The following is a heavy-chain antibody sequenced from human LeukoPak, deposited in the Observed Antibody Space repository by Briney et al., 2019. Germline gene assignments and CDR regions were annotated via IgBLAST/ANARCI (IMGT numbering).Heavy chain of an antibody. CDR2: IFTSGTS. V-gene: IGHV4-4*07. J-gene: IGHJ4*02. CDR1: GGSISSYY. D-gene: IGHD6-19*01. Sequence: PSETLSLTCTVSGGSISSYYWSWIRQPAGKGLEWIGRIFTSGTSNYNPSLKSRVTMSVDTSKNQFSLKLNSVTAADTAVYYCARETYSIGWYVHYWGQGTLVTVSS. CDR3: ARETYSIGWYVHY.